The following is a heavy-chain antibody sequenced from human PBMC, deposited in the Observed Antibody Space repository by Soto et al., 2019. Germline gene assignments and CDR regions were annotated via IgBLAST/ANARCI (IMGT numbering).Heavy chain of an antibody. Sequence: QVQLVQSGAEVKKPGASVKVSCKASGYTFTRYGISWVRQAPGQGLEWMGGINAYNGNTNYAQTLQGRATMTTATSTSTAYTDPRSLRSDDTAVYYCARVLPPFAPWGQGTLVTVSS. V-gene: IGHV1-18*01. J-gene: IGHJ5*02. CDR2: INAYNGNT. CDR3: ARVLPPFAP. CDR1: GYTFTRYG.